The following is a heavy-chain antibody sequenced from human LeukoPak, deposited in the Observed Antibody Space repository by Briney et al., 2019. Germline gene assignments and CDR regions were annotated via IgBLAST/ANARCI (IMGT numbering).Heavy chain of an antibody. V-gene: IGHV1-8*01. Sequence: ASVKVSCKASGYTFTSYDINWVRQATGQGLEWMGWMNPNSGNTGYAQKFQGRVTMTRNTSISTAYMEVSSLTSEDTAVYYCVRGPQNLPFDYWGQGTLVTVSS. CDR1: GYTFTSYD. J-gene: IGHJ4*02. CDR3: VRGPQNLPFDY. CDR2: MNPNSGNT.